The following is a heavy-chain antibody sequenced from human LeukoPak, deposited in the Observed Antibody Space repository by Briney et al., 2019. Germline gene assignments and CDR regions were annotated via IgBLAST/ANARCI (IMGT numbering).Heavy chain of an antibody. CDR3: ARDLDIDYSLYNWFDP. D-gene: IGHD4-11*01. Sequence: PGGSLRLSCAASGFTFSSYSMNWVRQAPGKGLEWVSSISSSSSYIYYADSVKGRFTISRDNAKNSLYLQMNSLRAEDTAVYYCARDLDIDYSLYNWFDPWGQGTLVTVSS. CDR1: GFTFSSYS. V-gene: IGHV3-21*01. CDR2: ISSSSSYI. J-gene: IGHJ5*02.